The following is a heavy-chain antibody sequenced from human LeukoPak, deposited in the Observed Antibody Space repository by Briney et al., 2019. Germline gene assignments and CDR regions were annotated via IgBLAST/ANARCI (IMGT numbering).Heavy chain of an antibody. Sequence: HGESLKISCKGSGYSINNYWIGWVRQMPGKGLEWMGIIYPADSDIRYSPSFQGQVTISADKSISTVYLQWSSLKASDTAMYYCARQEYCSGGSCYTWFDPWGQGTLVTVS. V-gene: IGHV5-51*01. CDR2: IYPADSDI. D-gene: IGHD2-15*01. J-gene: IGHJ5*02. CDR1: GYSINNYW. CDR3: ARQEYCSGGSCYTWFDP.